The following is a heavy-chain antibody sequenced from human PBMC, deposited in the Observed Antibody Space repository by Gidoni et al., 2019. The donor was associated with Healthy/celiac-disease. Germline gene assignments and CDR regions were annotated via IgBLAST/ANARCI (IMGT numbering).Heavy chain of an antibody. CDR1: GFTFSSYE. J-gene: IGHJ5*02. V-gene: IGHV3-48*03. CDR2: ISSSGSTI. D-gene: IGHD6-19*01. CDR3: ARDLAVAAPRNWFDP. Sequence: EVQLVESGGGLVQPGGSLRLSCAASGFTFSSYEMNWVRQAPGKGLEWVSYISSSGSTIYYADSVKGRFTISRDNAKNSLYLQMNSLRAEDTAVYYCARDLAVAAPRNWFDPWGQGTLVTVSS.